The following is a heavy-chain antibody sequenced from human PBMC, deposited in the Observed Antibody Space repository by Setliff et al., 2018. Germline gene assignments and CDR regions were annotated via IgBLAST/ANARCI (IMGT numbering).Heavy chain of an antibody. CDR1: GGPISTSNYH. CDR3: VRVRVVQGYYEFDS. J-gene: IGHJ4*02. CDR2: IYFNGDT. Sequence: SETLSLTCNVSGGPISTSNYHWGWVRQPPGKGLEWIANIYFNGDTVKQPFLKSRVTISIDTSKNQFSLGLSSVIVADSATYYCVRVRVVQGYYEFDSWGQGALVTVSS. D-gene: IGHD3-16*01. V-gene: IGHV4-39*07.